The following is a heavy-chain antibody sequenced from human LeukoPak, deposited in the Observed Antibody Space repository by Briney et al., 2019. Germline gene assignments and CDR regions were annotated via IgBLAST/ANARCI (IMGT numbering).Heavy chain of an antibody. J-gene: IGHJ5*02. Sequence: SETLSLTCTVSGGSISSSSYYWGWIRQPPGKGLEWIGSIYYSGSTYYNPSLKSRVTISVDTSKNQLSLKLSSVTAADTAVYYCARHRSVVVVAAIDWFDPWGQGTLVTVSS. CDR1: GGSISSSSYY. CDR2: IYYSGST. CDR3: ARHRSVVVVAAIDWFDP. D-gene: IGHD2-15*01. V-gene: IGHV4-39*01.